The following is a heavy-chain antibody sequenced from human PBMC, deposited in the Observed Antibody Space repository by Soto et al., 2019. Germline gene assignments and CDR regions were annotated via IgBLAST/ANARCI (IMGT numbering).Heavy chain of an antibody. Sequence: QVQLVQSGAEVKKPGASVKVSCKASGYTFTSYGISWVRQAPGQGLEWMGWISAYNGNTNYAQKLQGRVTMTTDTTPSTAYMELRSLRSDDTAVYYCARDHFGGGGSCYSCNWFDPWGQGTLVTVSS. V-gene: IGHV1-18*01. CDR2: ISAYNGNT. CDR1: GYTFTSYG. J-gene: IGHJ5*02. D-gene: IGHD2-15*01. CDR3: ARDHFGGGGSCYSCNWFDP.